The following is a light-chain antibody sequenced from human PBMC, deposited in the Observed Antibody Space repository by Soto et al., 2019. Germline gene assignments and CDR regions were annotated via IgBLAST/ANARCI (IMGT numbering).Light chain of an antibody. J-gene: IGKJ2*01. Sequence: EIVLTQSPGTLSLSPGERATLSCRASRSLSSSYVVWYQQKPGQAPRRLIYAASRRATSIPDRFSGSGSATEYTLTISRLEPEDFAVYYCQQQGTFGQGTKLEIK. CDR3: QQQGT. CDR1: RSLSSSY. V-gene: IGKV3-20*01. CDR2: AAS.